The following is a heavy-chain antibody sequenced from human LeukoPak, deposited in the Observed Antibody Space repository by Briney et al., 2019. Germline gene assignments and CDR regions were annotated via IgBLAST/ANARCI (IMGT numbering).Heavy chain of an antibody. CDR1: GLTFSSYG. CDR3: AKEALGGYSYGYWYYFDY. Sequence: GGSLRLSCAASGLTFSSYGMHWVRQAPGKGLEWVAVISYDGSNKYYADSVKGRFTISRDNSKNTLYLQMNSLRAEDTAVYYCAKEALGGYSYGYWYYFDYWGQGTLVTVSS. D-gene: IGHD5-18*01. CDR2: ISYDGSNK. J-gene: IGHJ4*02. V-gene: IGHV3-30*18.